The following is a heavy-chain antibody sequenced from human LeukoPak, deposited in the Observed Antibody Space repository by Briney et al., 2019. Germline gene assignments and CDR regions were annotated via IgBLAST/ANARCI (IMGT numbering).Heavy chain of an antibody. V-gene: IGHV4-34*01. CDR2: INHSGST. CDR3: ASAPGFGYSYGYDSSSAPI. CDR1: GGSFSGYY. Sequence: SESLSLTCAVYGGSFSGYYWSWIRQPPGKGLEWIGEINHSGSTNYNPSLKSRVTISVDTSKNQFSLKLSSVTAADTAVYYCASAPGFGYSYGYDSSSAPIWGQGTLVTVSS. D-gene: IGHD5-18*01. J-gene: IGHJ4*02.